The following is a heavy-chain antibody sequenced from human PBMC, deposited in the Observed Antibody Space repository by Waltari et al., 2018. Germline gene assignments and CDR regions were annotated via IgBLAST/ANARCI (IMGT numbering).Heavy chain of an antibody. CDR2: MNPNNGQT. CDR3: MRNVALTGDFDY. CDR1: GYTFTIYD. V-gene: IGHV1-8*01. D-gene: IGHD7-27*01. Sequence: QVQLVQSGAEVKKPGASVKVSCKASGYTFTIYDINWVRQATGQGLEWLGWMNPNNGQTGYAQKFQGRVSLTRSTSISTAYMELSSLTSDDTAVYYCMRNVALTGDFDYWGQGTLVTVSS. J-gene: IGHJ4*02.